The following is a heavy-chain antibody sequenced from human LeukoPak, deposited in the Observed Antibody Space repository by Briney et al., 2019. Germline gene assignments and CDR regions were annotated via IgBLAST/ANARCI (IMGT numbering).Heavy chain of an antibody. CDR3: ARGRRPSTERQYSGGWYYFDS. CDR2: LNHSGST. V-gene: IGHV4-34*01. J-gene: IGHJ4*02. Sequence: SETLSLTYAVSGEFFSSSYWSWVRQSPGKRLDWIGQLNHSGSTSYNPSLKSRLTMSVDSSQNRFFLELSSVTAADAAIYYCARGRRPSTERQYSGGWYYFDSWGQGTLVTVSS. D-gene: IGHD6-19*01. CDR1: GEFFSSSY.